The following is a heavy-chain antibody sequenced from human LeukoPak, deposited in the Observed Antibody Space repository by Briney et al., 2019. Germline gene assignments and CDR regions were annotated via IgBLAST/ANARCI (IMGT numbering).Heavy chain of an antibody. CDR3: AKDRAGFGVVTYYMDV. CDR1: GFTFSSYG. CDR2: IRYDGSNK. J-gene: IGHJ6*03. D-gene: IGHD3-3*01. Sequence: GGSLRLSCAASGFTFSSYGMHWVRQAPGKGLEWVAFIRYDGSNKYYADSVKGRFTISRDNSKNTLYLQMNSLRAEDTAVYYCAKDRAGFGVVTYYMDVWGKGTTVTVSS. V-gene: IGHV3-30*02.